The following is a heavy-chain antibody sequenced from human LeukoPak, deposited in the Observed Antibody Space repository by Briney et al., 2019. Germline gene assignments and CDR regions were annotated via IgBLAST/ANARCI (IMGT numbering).Heavy chain of an antibody. J-gene: IGHJ4*02. CDR2: IYSGGST. D-gene: IGHD5-18*01. CDR1: GFIVSATY. CDR3: AIVRDASMAHVDC. V-gene: IGHV3-53*04. Sequence: GGSLRLSCAASGFIVSATYMSWVRQAPGKGLEWVSVIYSGGSTYYADSVKGRFTISSHNSKNTLYLQMNSLRGEDTAVYYCAIVRDASMAHVDCCGEATVVTVSS.